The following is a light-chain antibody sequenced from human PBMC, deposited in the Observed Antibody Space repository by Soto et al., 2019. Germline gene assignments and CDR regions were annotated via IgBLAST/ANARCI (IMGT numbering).Light chain of an antibody. CDR2: TNN. CDR3: AAWDDSLNGCWV. J-gene: IGLJ3*02. V-gene: IGLV1-44*01. CDR1: SSNIGSHT. Sequence: QSVLTQPTSASGTPGQRVTISCSGSSSNIGSHTVNWFQQLPGTAPKLLIYTNNQRPSGVPDRFSGSKSGTSASLAISGLQSEDEADYFCAAWDDSLNGCWVFGGGTKVTVL.